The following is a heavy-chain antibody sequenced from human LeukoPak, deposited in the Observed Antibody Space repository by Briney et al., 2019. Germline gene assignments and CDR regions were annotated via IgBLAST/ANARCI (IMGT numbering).Heavy chain of an antibody. D-gene: IGHD4-17*01. CDR2: INHSGST. J-gene: IGHJ4*02. CDR1: GGSFSGYY. Sequence: SETLSLTCAVYGGSFSGYYWSWIRQPPGKGLEWIGEINHSGSTNYNPSLKSRVTISVDTSKNQFSLKLSSVPSADTAVYYCARAEDYGDYSYWGQGTLVTVSS. CDR3: ARAEDYGDYSY. V-gene: IGHV4-34*01.